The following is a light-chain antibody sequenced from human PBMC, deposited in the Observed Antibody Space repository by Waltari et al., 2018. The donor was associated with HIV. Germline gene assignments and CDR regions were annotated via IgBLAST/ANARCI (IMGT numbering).Light chain of an antibody. Sequence: DIVMTQSPLSLPVTPGEPASISCRSSQSLLHINGYNYLDWYLQKPGQSPQVLIYLGSNRASGVPDRFSGSGSGTDFTLTLSRVEAEYVGVYYCMQAVQPPITFGQGTRLEVK. CDR1: QSLLHINGYNY. CDR2: LGS. J-gene: IGKJ5*01. V-gene: IGKV2-28*01. CDR3: MQAVQPPIT.